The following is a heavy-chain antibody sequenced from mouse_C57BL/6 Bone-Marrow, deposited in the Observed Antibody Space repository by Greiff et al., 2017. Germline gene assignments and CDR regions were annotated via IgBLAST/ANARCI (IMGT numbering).Heavy chain of an antibody. CDR2: ISGGGGNT. CDR3: ARGYYYGGAY. D-gene: IGHD1-1*01. V-gene: IGHV5-9*01. CDR1: GFTFSSYT. Sequence: EVQVVESGGGLVKPGGSLKLSCAASGFTFSSYTMSWVRQTPEQRLAWVATISGGGGNTYYPDSVKGRFTISRDNAKNTLYLQMSSLRSEDTALYYCARGYYYGGAYWGQGTLVTVSA. J-gene: IGHJ3*01.